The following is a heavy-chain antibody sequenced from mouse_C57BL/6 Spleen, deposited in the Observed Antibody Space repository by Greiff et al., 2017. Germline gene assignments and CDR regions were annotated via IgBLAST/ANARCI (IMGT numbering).Heavy chain of an antibody. CDR1: CYSITSGYY. CDR3: AREETDWYFDV. Sequence: EVQLVESGPGLVKPSQSLSLTCSFTCYSITSGYYWNWIRQFPGNKLEWMGYISYDGSNNYNPSLKNRISITRDTSKNQFFLKLNSVTTEDTATYYCAREETDWYFDVWGTGTTVTVSS. CDR2: ISYDGSN. V-gene: IGHV3-6*01. J-gene: IGHJ1*03.